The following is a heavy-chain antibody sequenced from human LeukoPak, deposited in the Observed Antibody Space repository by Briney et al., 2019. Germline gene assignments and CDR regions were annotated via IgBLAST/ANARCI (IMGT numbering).Heavy chain of an antibody. Sequence: GASVKVSCKASGYTFTSYYIHWVRQAPGQGLEWMGRIIPSGGDTTYAQKFQGRVTVTRDTSTSTVYLELSSLRSGDTAVYYCARRSSWFSLNYWGQGTLVTVSS. V-gene: IGHV1-46*01. J-gene: IGHJ4*02. CDR1: GYTFTSYY. D-gene: IGHD6-13*01. CDR3: ARRSSWFSLNY. CDR2: IIPSGGDT.